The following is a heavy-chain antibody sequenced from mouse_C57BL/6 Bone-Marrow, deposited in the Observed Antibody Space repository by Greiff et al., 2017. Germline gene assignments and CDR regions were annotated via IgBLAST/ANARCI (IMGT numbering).Heavy chain of an antibody. CDR2: IYPGSGST. J-gene: IGHJ3*01. V-gene: IGHV1-55*01. D-gene: IGHD2-4*01. CDR3: ARERNDYDDSY. Sequence: QVQLQQPGAELVKPGASVKMSCKASGYTFTSYWITWVKQRPGQGLEWIGDIYPGSGSTNYNEKFKSKATLTVATSSSTAYMQLSSLTSEDSAVYYCARERNDYDDSYWGQGTLVTVSA. CDR1: GYTFTSYW.